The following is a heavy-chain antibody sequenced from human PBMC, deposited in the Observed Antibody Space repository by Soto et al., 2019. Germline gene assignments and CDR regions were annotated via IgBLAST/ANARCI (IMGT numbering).Heavy chain of an antibody. Sequence: GGSLRLSCAASGFTFSSYAMSWVRQAPGKGLEWVSAISGSGGSTYYADSVKGRFTISRDNSKNTLYLQMNSLRAEDTAVYYCAKDREYCSGGSCPPSPSSRGQGALVTVSS. V-gene: IGHV3-23*01. CDR3: AKDREYCSGGSCPPSPSS. J-gene: IGHJ4*02. CDR1: GFTFSSYA. CDR2: ISGSGGST. D-gene: IGHD2-15*01.